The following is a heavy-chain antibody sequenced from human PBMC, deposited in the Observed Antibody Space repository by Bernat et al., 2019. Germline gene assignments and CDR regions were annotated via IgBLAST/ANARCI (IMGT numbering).Heavy chain of an antibody. V-gene: IGHV4-34*01. Sequence: QVQLQQWGAGLLKPSETLSLTCAVYGGSFSGYYWSWICQPPGKGLEWIGEINHSGSTNYNPSLKSRVTISIDTSKNQFSLKLSSVTAADTAVFYCARVIDYWGQGTLVTVSS. CDR2: INHSGST. J-gene: IGHJ4*02. CDR1: GGSFSGYY. CDR3: ARVIDY.